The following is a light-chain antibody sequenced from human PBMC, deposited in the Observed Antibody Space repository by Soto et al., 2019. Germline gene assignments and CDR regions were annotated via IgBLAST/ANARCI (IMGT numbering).Light chain of an antibody. J-gene: IGLJ1*01. CDR1: SSNIGNNY. V-gene: IGLV1-51*01. Sequence: QSVLTQPPSVSATPGHKVTISCSGSSSNIGNNYVSWYQQLPGIPPKLLIYDNNKQPSGIPDRFSGSKPGTSATLGITELQTGDEAVYYCGNWDGSPDSHYVFGSGTKVTVL. CDR2: DNN. CDR3: GNWDGSPDSHYV.